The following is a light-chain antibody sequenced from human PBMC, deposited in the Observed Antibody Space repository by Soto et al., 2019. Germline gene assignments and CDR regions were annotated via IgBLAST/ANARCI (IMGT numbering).Light chain of an antibody. CDR3: QQYDDLPLT. CDR1: QDVINY. Sequence: DITLTQSPYSLSASVGDRVSITCQASQDVINYLNWYQQKPGKAPKLLISDASNLETGVPSRFTGSGSGTHFTLTITNLQPEDFATYFSQQYDDLPLTFGGGTHVE. CDR2: DAS. V-gene: IGKV1-33*01. J-gene: IGKJ4*01.